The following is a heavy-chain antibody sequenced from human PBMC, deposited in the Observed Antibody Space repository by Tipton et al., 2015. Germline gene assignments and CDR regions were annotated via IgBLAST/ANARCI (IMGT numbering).Heavy chain of an antibody. CDR2: INWTGGMT. D-gene: IGHD3-10*01. J-gene: IGHJ4*02. CDR1: GFTFDDYA. CDR3: ARDRGGFGDLLYYFDL. Sequence: SLRLSCVASGFTFDDYAMHWVRQAPGKGLEWVAGINWTGGMTAHADSVGGRFTISRDNAKNSLYLQMNSLKAEDTALYYCARDRGGFGDLLYYFDLWGQGTLVSVSS. V-gene: IGHV3-9*01.